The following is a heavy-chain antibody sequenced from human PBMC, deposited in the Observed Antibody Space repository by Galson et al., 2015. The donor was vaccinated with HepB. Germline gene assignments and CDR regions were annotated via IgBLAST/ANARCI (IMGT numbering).Heavy chain of an antibody. CDR2: INVGNGDT. Sequence: SVKVSCKASGYTFNNYGTINWVRQAPGQGLEWMGWINVGNGDTKYAQKFQGRVTITRDTSATTAYMELSRLRFQDTAMYYCARGWKYDYFDPWGQGTLVTVSS. D-gene: IGHD1-7*01. CDR3: ARGWKYDYFDP. CDR1: GYTFNNYGT. V-gene: IGHV1-3*01. J-gene: IGHJ5*02.